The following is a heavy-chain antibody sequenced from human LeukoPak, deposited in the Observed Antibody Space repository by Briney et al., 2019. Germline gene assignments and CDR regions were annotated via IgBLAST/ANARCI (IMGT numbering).Heavy chain of an antibody. J-gene: IGHJ4*02. CDR1: GFTFSDYH. CDR3: ARGGYYDSSGLDYFDY. Sequence: PGGSLRLSCAASGFTFSDYHMNWIRQLPGKGLEWISYISSSGDTVYYADSVEGRFTISRDNSKNTLYLQMNSLRAEDTAVYYCARGGYYDSSGLDYFDYWGQGTLVTVSS. D-gene: IGHD3-22*01. CDR2: ISSSGDTV. V-gene: IGHV3-11*04.